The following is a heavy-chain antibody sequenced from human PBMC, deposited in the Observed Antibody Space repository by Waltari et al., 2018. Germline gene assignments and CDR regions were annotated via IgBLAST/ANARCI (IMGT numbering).Heavy chain of an antibody. CDR2: IGGSGGTT. CDR1: GFVFGSYA. J-gene: IGHJ4*02. Sequence: EVQLLESGGGLVQPGGSLRLSCVASGFVFGSYAMTWVRQAPGKGLEWVSAIGGSGGTTYFADSVKGRFTISRDNSKDTLYLQMNSLRAEDTAVYYCAKLPTTTSFLDYWGQGTLVTVSS. V-gene: IGHV3-23*01. CDR3: AKLPTTTSFLDY. D-gene: IGHD1-7*01.